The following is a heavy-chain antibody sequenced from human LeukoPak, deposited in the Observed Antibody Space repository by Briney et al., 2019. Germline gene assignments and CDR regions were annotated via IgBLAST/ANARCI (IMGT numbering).Heavy chain of an antibody. V-gene: IGHV1-69*13. CDR2: IIPIFGTA. Sequence: SVKVSCKASGGTFSSYAISWVRQAPGQGLEWMGGIIPIFGTANYAQKFQGKVTITADESTSTAYMELSSLRSEDTAVYYCARILKRGYSYGDYYYYGMDVWGQGTTVTVSS. D-gene: IGHD5-18*01. J-gene: IGHJ6*02. CDR3: ARILKRGYSYGDYYYYGMDV. CDR1: GGTFSSYA.